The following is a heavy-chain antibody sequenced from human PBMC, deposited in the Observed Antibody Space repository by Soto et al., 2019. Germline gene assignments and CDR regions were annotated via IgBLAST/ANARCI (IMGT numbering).Heavy chain of an antibody. D-gene: IGHD1-20*01. Sequence: TGGSLRLSCAASVFTFSGSAMHWVRQASGKGLEWVGRIRSKANSYATAYAASVKGRFTISRDDSKNTAYLQMNSLKTEDTAVYYCTRHRVTGTNYYYYGMDVWGQGTTVTVSS. V-gene: IGHV3-73*01. CDR3: TRHRVTGTNYYYYGMDV. J-gene: IGHJ6*02. CDR1: VFTFSGSA. CDR2: IRSKANSYAT.